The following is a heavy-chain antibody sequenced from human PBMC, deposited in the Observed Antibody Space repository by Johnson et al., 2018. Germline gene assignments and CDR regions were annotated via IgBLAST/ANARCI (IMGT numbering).Heavy chain of an antibody. D-gene: IGHD3-10*01. V-gene: IGHV3-30*03. Sequence: QVQLVESGGGVVQPGRSLRLSCAASGFTFSSYGMHWVRQAPGKGLEWVAVISDDGRNKFYADSVKGRFTISRAHSKNTLYLQMNSLRAEETAVYYCAREGGSLWFGEYDAFDIWGQGTMVTVSS. J-gene: IGHJ3*02. CDR2: ISDDGRNK. CDR3: AREGGSLWFGEYDAFDI. CDR1: GFTFSSYG.